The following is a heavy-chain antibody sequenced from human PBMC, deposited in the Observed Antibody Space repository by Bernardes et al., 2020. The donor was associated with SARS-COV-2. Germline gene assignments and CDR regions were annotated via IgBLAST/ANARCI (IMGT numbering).Heavy chain of an antibody. CDR3: AREGDMVQGTFADAWFDP. J-gene: IGHJ5*02. CDR1: GYTFTSYG. D-gene: IGHD3-10*01. CDR2: ISVHNGNT. V-gene: IGHV1-18*01. Sequence: ASVKVSCKAFGYTFTSYGISWVRQAPGQGLEGMGWISVHNGNTNYAQKYQGRVTMTTDTSRSTAYMEVRSLRFDDPAVYYCAREGDMVQGTFADAWFDPWGQGTLVTGSS.